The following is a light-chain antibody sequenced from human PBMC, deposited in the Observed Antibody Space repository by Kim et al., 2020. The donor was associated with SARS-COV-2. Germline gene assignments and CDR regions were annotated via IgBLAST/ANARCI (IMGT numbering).Light chain of an antibody. CDR1: TGAVTSGHF. Sequence: PGETVTLTCDSNTGAVTSGHFPYRFQQKPGQAPRTLIYDTDKRHSWTPARFSGSLLGGKAALTLSAAQAEDEADYYCLLSYSDSRVFGGGTQLTVL. CDR3: LLSYSDSRV. CDR2: DTD. V-gene: IGLV7-46*01. J-gene: IGLJ2*01.